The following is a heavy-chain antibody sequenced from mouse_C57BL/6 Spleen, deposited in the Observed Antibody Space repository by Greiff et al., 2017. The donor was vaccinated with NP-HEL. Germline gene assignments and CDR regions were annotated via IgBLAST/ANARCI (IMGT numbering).Heavy chain of an antibody. J-gene: IGHJ3*01. V-gene: IGHV1-19*01. Sequence: VQLQQSGPVLVKPGASVKMSCKASGYTFTDYYMNWVKQSHGKSLEWIGVINPYNGGTSYNQKFKGKATLTVDKSSSTAYMELNSLTSEDSAVYYCARERETAQATRGFAYWGQGTLVTVSA. CDR2: INPYNGGT. CDR1: GYTFTDYY. CDR3: ARERETAQATRGFAY. D-gene: IGHD3-2*02.